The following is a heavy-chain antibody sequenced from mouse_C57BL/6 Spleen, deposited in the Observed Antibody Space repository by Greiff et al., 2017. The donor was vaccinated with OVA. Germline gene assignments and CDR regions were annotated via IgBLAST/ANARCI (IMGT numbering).Heavy chain of an antibody. CDR3: ARHEEVNWYFDY. J-gene: IGHJ2*01. CDR1: GFTFSSYG. Sequence: EVMLVESGGDLVKPGGSLKLSCAASGFTFSSYGMSWVRQTPDKRLEWVATISSGGSYTYYPDSVKGRFTISRDNAKNTLYLQMSSLKSEDTAMYYCARHEEVNWYFDYWGQGTTLTVSS. D-gene: IGHD4-1*01. CDR2: ISSGGSYT. V-gene: IGHV5-6*01.